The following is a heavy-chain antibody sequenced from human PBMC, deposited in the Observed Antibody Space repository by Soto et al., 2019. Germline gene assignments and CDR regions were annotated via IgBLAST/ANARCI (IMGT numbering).Heavy chain of an antibody. CDR2: ISSSSSYT. J-gene: IGHJ4*02. CDR1: GFTFSDYY. D-gene: IGHD3-3*01. Sequence: LRLSCAASGFTFSDYYMSWIRQAPGKGLEWVSYISSSSSYTNYADSVKGRFTISRDNAKNSLYLQMNSLRAEDTAVYYCARARFPDFWSGYHFDYWGQRTLVTVSS. V-gene: IGHV3-11*06. CDR3: ARARFPDFWSGYHFDY.